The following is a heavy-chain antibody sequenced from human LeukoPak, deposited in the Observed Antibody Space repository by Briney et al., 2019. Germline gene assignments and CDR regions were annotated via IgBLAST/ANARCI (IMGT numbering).Heavy chain of an antibody. D-gene: IGHD3-10*01. CDR3: ARASRMVRGAFDV. V-gene: IGHV1-18*01. Sequence: ASVKVSCKASGYSLTNYALAWVRQAPGQGLEWVGWISAYNGGTAYAQKLQDRVTLTTDTATRTVYIELRSLTSDDTAKYYCARASRMVRGAFDVWGQGTMVTVSS. CDR2: ISAYNGGT. J-gene: IGHJ3*01. CDR1: GYSLTNYA.